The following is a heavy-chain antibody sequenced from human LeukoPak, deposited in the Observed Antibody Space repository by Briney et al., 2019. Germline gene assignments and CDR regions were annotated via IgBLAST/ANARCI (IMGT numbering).Heavy chain of an antibody. J-gene: IGHJ4*02. Sequence: LXLTXXXXGXSIXSGDYYWSWIRQXPGTGLEWIGYIYYSGSTYYNPSLKSRVTISVDTSKNQFSLKLSSVTAADTAVYYCARVGEYHLEVDYWGQGTLVTVSS. CDR3: ARVGEYHLEVDY. CDR2: IYYSGST. CDR1: GXSIXSGDYY. V-gene: IGHV4-30-4*01. D-gene: IGHD3-16*01.